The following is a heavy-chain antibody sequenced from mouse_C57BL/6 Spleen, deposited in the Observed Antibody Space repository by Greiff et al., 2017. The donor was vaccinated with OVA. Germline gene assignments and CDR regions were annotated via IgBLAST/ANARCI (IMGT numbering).Heavy chain of an antibody. Sequence: VKLVESGAELARPGASVKLSCKASGYTFTSYGISWVKQRTGQGLEWIGEIYPRSGNTYYNEKFKGKATLTADKSSSTAYMELRSLTSEDSAVYFCARGGDYDEDYAMDYWGQGTSVTVSS. CDR2: IYPRSGNT. V-gene: IGHV1-81*01. D-gene: IGHD2-4*01. CDR3: ARGGDYDEDYAMDY. J-gene: IGHJ4*01. CDR1: GYTFTSYG.